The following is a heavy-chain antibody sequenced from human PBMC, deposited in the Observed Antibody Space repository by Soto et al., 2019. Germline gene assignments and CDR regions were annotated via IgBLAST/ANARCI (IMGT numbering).Heavy chain of an antibody. CDR3: ARRPYYDYVWGSYRRNDAFDI. J-gene: IGHJ3*02. Sequence: GESLKISCNGSGYSFTSYWIGWVRQMPGKGLEWMGIIYPGDSDTRYSPSFQGQVTISADKSISTAYLQWSSLKASDTAMYYCARRPYYDYVWGSYRRNDAFDIWGQGTMVTV. CDR1: GYSFTSYW. V-gene: IGHV5-51*01. D-gene: IGHD3-16*02. CDR2: IYPGDSDT.